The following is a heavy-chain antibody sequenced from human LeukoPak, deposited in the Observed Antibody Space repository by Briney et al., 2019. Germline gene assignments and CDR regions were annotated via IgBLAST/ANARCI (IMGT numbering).Heavy chain of an antibody. CDR1: GGSFSGYY. J-gene: IGHJ4*02. V-gene: IGHV4-34*01. D-gene: IGHD3-10*01. CDR3: ARGSAGRYFDY. Sequence: SETLSLTCAVYGGSFSGYYWSWIRQPPGKGLEWIGEINHSGSTNYNPSLKSRVTISADTSKNQFSLKLSSVTAADTAVYYCARGSAGRYFDYWGQGTLVTVSS. CDR2: INHSGST.